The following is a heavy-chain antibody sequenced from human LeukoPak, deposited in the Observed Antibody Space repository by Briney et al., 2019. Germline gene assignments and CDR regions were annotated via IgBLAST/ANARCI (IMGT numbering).Heavy chain of an antibody. Sequence: GGSLRLSCAASGFTFSSYWMSWVRQAPGKGLEWVANIKQDGSEKYYVDSVKGRFTISRDNAKNSLYLQMNSLRAEDTAVYYCARGDELRYFDWLSNFDYWGQGILVTVSS. D-gene: IGHD3-9*01. J-gene: IGHJ4*02. CDR1: GFTFSSYW. CDR2: IKQDGSEK. V-gene: IGHV3-7*01. CDR3: ARGDELRYFDWLSNFDY.